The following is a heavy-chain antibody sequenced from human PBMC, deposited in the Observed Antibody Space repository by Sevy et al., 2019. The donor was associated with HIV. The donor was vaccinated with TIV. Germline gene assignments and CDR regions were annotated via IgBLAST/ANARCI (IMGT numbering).Heavy chain of an antibody. V-gene: IGHV3-23*01. CDR3: AKRVAGALAALDI. J-gene: IGHJ3*02. CDR2: ISDGGDTT. CDR1: GFTFRNYV. D-gene: IGHD3-10*01. Sequence: GGSLRLSCAASGFTFRNYVMNWVRQPPGKGLEWVSVISDGGDTTYYADSVKGRFTISRDDSKSTLYLQMNGLRVEDTAVYFCAKRVAGALAALDIWGQGTMVTVSS.